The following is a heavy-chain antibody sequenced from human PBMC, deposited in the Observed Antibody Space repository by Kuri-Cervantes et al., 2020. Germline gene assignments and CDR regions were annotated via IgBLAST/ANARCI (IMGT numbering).Heavy chain of an antibody. D-gene: IGHD3-3*01. Sequence: GSLRLSCTVSGGSISSSSYYWGWIRQPPGKGLEWIGTISYTGSTYYNASLNSRVTISVDTSRNQFSLKLSSVTAADTAVYYCARLTTYNWFDPWGQGTLVTVSS. V-gene: IGHV4-39*01. CDR3: ARLTTYNWFDP. CDR1: GGSISSSSYY. J-gene: IGHJ5*02. CDR2: ISYTGST.